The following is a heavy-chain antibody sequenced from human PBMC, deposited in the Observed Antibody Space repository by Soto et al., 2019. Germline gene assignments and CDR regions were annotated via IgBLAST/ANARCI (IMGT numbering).Heavy chain of an antibody. D-gene: IGHD2-8*01. CDR2: ITGNGGNT. J-gene: IGHJ2*01. Sequence: VGSLRLSCAASVFTFSSSAMSCVRHSPGKGLEWVSGITGNGGNTYYADSVKGRFTISRDNSKDTLSLLMNSLTVEDTAAYYCAKVSNNGGVIIRYFDLWGRGTLVIVSS. CDR1: VFTFSSSA. V-gene: IGHV3-23*01. CDR3: AKVSNNGGVIIRYFDL.